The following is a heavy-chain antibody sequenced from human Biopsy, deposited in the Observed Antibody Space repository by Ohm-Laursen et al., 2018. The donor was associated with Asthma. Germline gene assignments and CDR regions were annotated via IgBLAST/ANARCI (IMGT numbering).Heavy chain of an antibody. Sequence: GTLSLTCAVSGGSMTPTSHYWDWIRQAQGKGLEWIGYISYGGKTSYNPSLKNRVTISRDTSKNQFSLRLTSVTAADTAVYFCARRITIFGVVQKDHGMDAWGQGTTVIVSS. D-gene: IGHD3-3*01. CDR2: ISYGGKT. J-gene: IGHJ6*02. V-gene: IGHV4-39*01. CDR3: ARRITIFGVVQKDHGMDA. CDR1: GGSMTPTSHY.